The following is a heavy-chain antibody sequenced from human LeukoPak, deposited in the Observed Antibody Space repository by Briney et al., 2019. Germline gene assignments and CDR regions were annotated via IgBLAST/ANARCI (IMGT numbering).Heavy chain of an antibody. Sequence: GGSLRLSCAASGFTFSSYEINWVRQAPGKGLEWVSYISSSGSTIYYADSVRGRFTISRDNAKNSLYLQMHSLRADDTAVYYCAELGITMIGGVWGKGTTVTISS. V-gene: IGHV3-48*03. CDR2: ISSSGSTI. D-gene: IGHD3-10*02. CDR3: AELGITMIGGV. CDR1: GFTFSSYE. J-gene: IGHJ6*04.